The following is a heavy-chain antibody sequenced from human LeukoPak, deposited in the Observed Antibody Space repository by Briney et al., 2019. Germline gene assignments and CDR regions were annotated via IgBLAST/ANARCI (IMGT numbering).Heavy chain of an antibody. Sequence: PSDTLSLTCTVSGGSISSYYWSWIRQPPGKGLECLGYIYSSGSTNYNPSLKSRVTMSVDTSKNQFSLKVSSVTAADTAVYYCARVFDSGSQAYFYYMDVWGKGTTVTIFS. CDR3: ARVFDSGSQAYFYYMDV. J-gene: IGHJ6*03. CDR2: IYSSGST. CDR1: GGSISSYY. D-gene: IGHD3-10*01. V-gene: IGHV4-59*07.